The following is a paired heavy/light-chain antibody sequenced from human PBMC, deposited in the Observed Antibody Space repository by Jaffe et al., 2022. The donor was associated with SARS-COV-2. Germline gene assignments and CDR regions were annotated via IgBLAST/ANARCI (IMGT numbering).Heavy chain of an antibody. Sequence: QVQLQESGPGLVKPSQTLSLTCAVSGGSISSGGSYWSWIRQPAGKGLEWIGRIYTSGRTDYNPSLKSRVTISLDTSRNQFSLRLSSVTAADTAVYYCARVLDGAAGVFDYWGQGTLVTVSS. D-gene: IGHD6-13*01. CDR1: GGSISSGGSY. V-gene: IGHV4-61*02. CDR2: IYTSGRT. J-gene: IGHJ4*02. CDR3: ARVLDGAAGVFDY.
Light chain of an antibody. CDR2: RDN. Sequence: QAGLTQPPSVSKDLRQTATLTCTGNSNNVGFQGAAWLQQHQGHPPKLLSYRDNSRPSGISERLSASRSGNTASLTISGLQPEDEADYYCSAWDNSLTAWVFGGGTKLTVL. V-gene: IGLV10-54*01. CDR3: SAWDNSLTAWV. J-gene: IGLJ3*02. CDR1: SNNVGFQG.